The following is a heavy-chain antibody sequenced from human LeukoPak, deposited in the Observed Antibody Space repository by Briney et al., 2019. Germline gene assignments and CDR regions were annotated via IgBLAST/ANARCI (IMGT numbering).Heavy chain of an antibody. CDR3: ARDAGGDFQH. CDR2: ISAYNGNT. CDR1: VYTFTIYG. D-gene: IGHD1-26*01. J-gene: IGHJ1*01. V-gene: IGHV1-18*01. Sequence: ASVKVSCMPSVYTFTIYGISWVRQAPGQGVGWMGWISAYNGNTNYAQKLQGRVTMTTDTSTSTAYMELRSLRSDDTAVYYCARDAGGDFQHWGEGTLVTVSS.